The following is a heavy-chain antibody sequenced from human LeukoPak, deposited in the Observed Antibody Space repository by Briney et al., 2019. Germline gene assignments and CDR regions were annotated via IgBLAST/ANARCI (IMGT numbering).Heavy chain of an antibody. CDR2: IKSKIDGGTT. CDR3: TTDRRYCGGGTCYYDRNY. J-gene: IGHJ4*02. D-gene: IGHD2-15*01. CDR1: GFTFSSAW. Sequence: GGSLRLSCAASGFTFSSAWMTWVRQAPGKGLEWVGRIKSKIDGGTTEYAAPVKGRFTISRDDSKNTVYLQMNSPQTEDTAVYYCTTDRRYCGGGTCYYDRNYWGQGTLVTVSS. V-gene: IGHV3-15*01.